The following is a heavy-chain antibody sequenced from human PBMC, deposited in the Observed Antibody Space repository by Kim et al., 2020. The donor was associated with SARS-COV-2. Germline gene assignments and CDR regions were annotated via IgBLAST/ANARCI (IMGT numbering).Heavy chain of an antibody. V-gene: IGHV4-34*01. J-gene: IGHJ6*02. Sequence: LKSRVTISVDTSKNQFSLKLSSVTAADTAVYYCARGRQARSYYYYYGMDVWGQGTTVTVSS. CDR3: ARGRQARSYYYYYGMDV.